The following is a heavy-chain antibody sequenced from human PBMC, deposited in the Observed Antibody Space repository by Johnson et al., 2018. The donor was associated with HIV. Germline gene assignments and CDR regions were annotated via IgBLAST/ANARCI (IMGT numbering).Heavy chain of an antibody. CDR3: AKDGMVAGSGGADAFDI. V-gene: IGHV3-30*19. CDR2: ISYDGRNK. CDR1: GFTFSTYG. J-gene: IGHJ3*02. Sequence: QVQLVESGGGVVQPGGSLRLSCAASGFTFSTYGMHWVRQAPGKGLEWVAIISYDGRNKSYADSVKGRFPISRDNSNNTLYLQMNSLRAEDTAIYYCAKDGMVAGSGGADAFDIWGQGTMVTVSS. D-gene: IGHD6-19*01.